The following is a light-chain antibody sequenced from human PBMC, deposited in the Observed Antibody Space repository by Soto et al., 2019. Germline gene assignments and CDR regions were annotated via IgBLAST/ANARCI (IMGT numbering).Light chain of an antibody. J-gene: IGKJ1*01. CDR2: AAS. Sequence: ISITEPPSSLYAAVDGRVIITGRASQIISNHLNWYQQKLGKAPKLLIFAASSLQSGVPSRFSGSRSGPDFTLTISSLQAEDFATYYCQQSDTSPQTFGQGAKVDIK. V-gene: IGKV1-39*01. CDR3: QQSDTSPQT. CDR1: QIISNH.